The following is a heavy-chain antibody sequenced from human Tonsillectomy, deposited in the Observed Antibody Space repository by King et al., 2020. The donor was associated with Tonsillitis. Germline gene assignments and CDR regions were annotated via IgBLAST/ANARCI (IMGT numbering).Heavy chain of an antibody. Sequence: QLVQSGGGVVQPGRSLRLSCAASGFTFRNYGMHWVRQAPGKGLEWVAVISYDGNNKYYADSVKGRFTISRDNSKNTVYLQMNSLRAEDTAVYYCAKDEGSSGYTDAFDIWGQGTMVTVSS. D-gene: IGHD3-22*01. CDR2: ISYDGNNK. J-gene: IGHJ3*02. CDR3: AKDEGSSGYTDAFDI. V-gene: IGHV3-30*18. CDR1: GFTFRNYG.